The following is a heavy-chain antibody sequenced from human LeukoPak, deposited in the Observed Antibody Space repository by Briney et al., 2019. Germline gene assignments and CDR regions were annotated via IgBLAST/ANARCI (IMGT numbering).Heavy chain of an antibody. CDR2: IYHRGSS. CDR1: GGSFSGYY. Sequence: SETLSLTCAVYGGSFSGYYWSWIRQPPGKGLEWIGEIYHRGSSNYNPSLKSRVTISVDTSKNQFSLKMISVNAADTAVYYCARGEDGDYYFQHWGQGTLVTVSS. CDR3: ARGEDGDYYFQH. J-gene: IGHJ1*01. D-gene: IGHD4-17*01. V-gene: IGHV4-34*01.